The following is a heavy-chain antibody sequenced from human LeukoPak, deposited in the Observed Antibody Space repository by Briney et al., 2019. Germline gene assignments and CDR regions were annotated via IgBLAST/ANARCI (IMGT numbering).Heavy chain of an antibody. D-gene: IGHD2-15*01. CDR3: ARDLVRRIYCSGGSCYSWVYYYYYMDV. J-gene: IGHJ6*03. Sequence: PSETLSLTCAVSGCSISSSNWWSWVRQPPGKGLEWIGEIYHSGSTNYNPSLKSRVTISVDKSKNQFSLKLSSVTAADTAVYYCARDLVRRIYCSGGSCYSWVYYYYYMDVWGKGTTVTVSS. CDR1: GCSISSSNW. CDR2: IYHSGST. V-gene: IGHV4-4*02.